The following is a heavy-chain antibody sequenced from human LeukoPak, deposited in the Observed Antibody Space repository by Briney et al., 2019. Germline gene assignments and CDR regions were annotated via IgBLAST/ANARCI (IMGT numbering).Heavy chain of an antibody. CDR2: IVPLFATP. V-gene: IGHV1-69*05. CDR1: GGSFSNYI. J-gene: IGHJ4*02. CDR3: ASRNDILTGYYPNS. D-gene: IGHD3-9*01. Sequence: SVKVSCKTSGGSFSNYIITWVRQAPGQGLEWMGGIVPLFATPHYAQKYQGRLTIITDEPTSAAYMELSSLTSEDTAVYYCASRNDILTGYYPNSWGQGTLVVVSS.